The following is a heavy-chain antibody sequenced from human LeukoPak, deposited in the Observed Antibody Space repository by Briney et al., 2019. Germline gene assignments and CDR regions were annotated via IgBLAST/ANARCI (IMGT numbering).Heavy chain of an antibody. CDR1: GGSISSSSYY. J-gene: IGHJ4*02. CDR3: ARGVARSSKFHFSYYFDY. D-gene: IGHD6-6*01. V-gene: IGHV4-39*07. CDR2: IYHSGST. Sequence: PSETLSLTCTVSGGSISSSSYYWGWIRQPPGTGLEWIGSIYHSGSTYYNPSLKSRVTISVDTSKNQFSLNLCSVTAADTAVYYCARGVARSSKFHFSYYFDYWGQGTLVTVSS.